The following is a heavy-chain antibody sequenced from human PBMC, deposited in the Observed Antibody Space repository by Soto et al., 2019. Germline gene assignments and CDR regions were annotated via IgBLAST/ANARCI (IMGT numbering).Heavy chain of an antibody. Sequence: APVKVSCKASGYIFSSYAIHLVRQAPGQRLEWMGWINAGNGNTKYSQKFQGRVTITRETSASTAYMELSSLRSEDTALYYCAREQWLGLDNWGQGTLVTVSS. CDR3: AREQWLGLDN. V-gene: IGHV1-3*01. J-gene: IGHJ4*02. D-gene: IGHD6-19*01. CDR2: INAGNGNT. CDR1: GYIFSSYA.